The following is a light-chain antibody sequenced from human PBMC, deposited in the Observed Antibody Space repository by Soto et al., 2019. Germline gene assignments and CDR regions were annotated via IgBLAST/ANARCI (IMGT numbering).Light chain of an antibody. CDR1: QSISNY. CDR3: QQRSKWPRT. J-gene: IGKJ1*01. CDR2: SAS. V-gene: IGKV3-11*01. Sequence: EIVLTQSPATLSLSPGERATLSCRASQSISNYLDWYPQKPGQAPRLLIYSASNRATGIPDRFSGSGSGTDFTLTISSLAPEDFAVYYCQQRSKWPRTFGQGTRVQIK.